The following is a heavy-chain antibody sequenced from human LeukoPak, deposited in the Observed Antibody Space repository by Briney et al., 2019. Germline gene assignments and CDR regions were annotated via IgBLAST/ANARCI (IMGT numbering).Heavy chain of an antibody. CDR2: LSSSTSFI. CDR1: GFNILDYS. D-gene: IGHD6-19*01. V-gene: IGHV3-21*01. CDR3: ARDRLSSGWLTDY. J-gene: IGHJ4*02. Sequence: GGSLRLSCAGFGFNILDYSMNWVRQAPGKGLEWVASLSSSTSFIYYADSVKGRFTISRDNANNSLLLQMNSLRAEDTALYYCARDRLSSGWLTDYWGQGTLVTVSS.